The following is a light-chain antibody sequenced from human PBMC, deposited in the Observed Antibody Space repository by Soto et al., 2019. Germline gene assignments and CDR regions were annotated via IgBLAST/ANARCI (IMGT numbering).Light chain of an antibody. CDR2: AAS. Sequence: EIVMTHSPATLSVSPCERATLSFRASQNVRSNLAWYQQKPGQAPRLLIYAASTRATGTPARFSGSGSGTEFTLTISSLQSEDYAVYFCQQYIRWPLTFGGGTKVDIK. CDR3: QQYIRWPLT. CDR1: QNVRSN. J-gene: IGKJ4*01. V-gene: IGKV3-15*01.